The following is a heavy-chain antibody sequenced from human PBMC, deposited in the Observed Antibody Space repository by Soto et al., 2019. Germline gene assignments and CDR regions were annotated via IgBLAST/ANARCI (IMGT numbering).Heavy chain of an antibody. D-gene: IGHD3-10*01. J-gene: IGHJ6*02. CDR3: ARDRGGYGPPDV. Sequence: QVQLVESGGGLVKPGGSLRLSCAASGFTFSDSYMSWIRQAPGKGLQWVAYISGSSGYTGYADSVKGRFTISSDNAKNSLYLEMTSLSAEDTAVYYCARDRGGYGPPDVWGQGTTVTVSS. CDR1: GFTFSDSY. CDR2: ISGSSGYT. V-gene: IGHV3-11*06.